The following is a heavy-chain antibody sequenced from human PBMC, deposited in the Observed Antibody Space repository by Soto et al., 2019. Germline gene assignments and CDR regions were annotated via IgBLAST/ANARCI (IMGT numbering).Heavy chain of an antibody. CDR3: ARLLGDGCYNKRNANFDY. D-gene: IGHD3-10*02. CDR1: GYSFRSYW. CDR2: IYPGESDT. V-gene: IGHV5-51*01. J-gene: IGHJ4*02. Sequence: GESLKISFKGSGYSFRSYWIGWVRQIPGKGLECMRIIYPGESDTRYSPAFQGQVTISADKSISTAYLQWSSLKASDTAMYYCARLLGDGCYNKRNANFDYWGQGTLVTVSS.